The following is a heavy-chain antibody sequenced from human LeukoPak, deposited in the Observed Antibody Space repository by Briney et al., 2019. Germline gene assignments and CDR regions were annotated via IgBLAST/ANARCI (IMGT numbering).Heavy chain of an antibody. Sequence: GGSLRLSCAASGFTFSNYWMSWVRQAPEKGLEWVANIKRDVSEKYYVDSVKGRFTISRDNAKNSLYLQMNSLRAEDTAVYYCVRDIVILPAAMEGHDAFDIWGQGTMVTVSS. CDR3: VRDIVILPAAMEGHDAFDI. D-gene: IGHD2-2*01. CDR1: GFTFSNYW. CDR2: IKRDVSEK. V-gene: IGHV3-7*01. J-gene: IGHJ3*02.